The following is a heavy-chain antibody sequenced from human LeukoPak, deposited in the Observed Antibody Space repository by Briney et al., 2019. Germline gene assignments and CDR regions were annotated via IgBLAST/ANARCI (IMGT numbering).Heavy chain of an antibody. J-gene: IGHJ6*03. CDR2: IRYDGSNK. CDR3: ARSRFGEAPPMDV. CDR1: GFTFSSYG. V-gene: IGHV3-30*02. D-gene: IGHD3-10*01. Sequence: GGSLRLSCAASGFTFSSYGMHWVCQAPGKGLEGVAFIRYDGSNKYYADSVKGRFTISRDNSKNTLYLQMNSLRAEDTAVYYRARSRFGEAPPMDVWGKGTTVTISS.